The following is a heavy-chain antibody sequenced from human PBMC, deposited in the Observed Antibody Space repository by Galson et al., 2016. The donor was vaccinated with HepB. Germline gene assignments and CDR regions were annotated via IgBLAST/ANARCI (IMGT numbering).Heavy chain of an antibody. J-gene: IGHJ4*02. CDR2: TSPNGAYT. CDR3: ARFKPEGEMPTIPVGSLDY. CDR1: GFTFSNYA. Sequence: SLRLSCAASGFTFSNYAIHWVRQAPGKGLEIVSATSPNGAYTYYAEFVKGRFTVSRDNSRNTLFLQMTSLRLEDTGVYYCARFKPEGEMPTIPVGSLDYWGLGILVTISS. D-gene: IGHD5-24*01. V-gene: IGHV3-64*04.